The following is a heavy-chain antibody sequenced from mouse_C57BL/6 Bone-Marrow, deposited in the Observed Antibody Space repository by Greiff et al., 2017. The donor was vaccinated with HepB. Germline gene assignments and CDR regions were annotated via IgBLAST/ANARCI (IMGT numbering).Heavy chain of an antibody. CDR1: GFSLSTFGMG. D-gene: IGHD1-1*01. CDR2: IWWDDDK. V-gene: IGHV8-8*01. CDR3: ARIKDYGSSFHWYFDV. J-gene: IGHJ1*03. Sequence: QVTLKVSGPGILQPSQTLSLTCSFSGFSLSTFGMGVGWIRQPSGKGLEWLAHIWWDDDKYYNPALKSRLTISKDTSKNQVFLKIANVDTADTATYYCARIKDYGSSFHWYFDVWGTGTTVTVSS.